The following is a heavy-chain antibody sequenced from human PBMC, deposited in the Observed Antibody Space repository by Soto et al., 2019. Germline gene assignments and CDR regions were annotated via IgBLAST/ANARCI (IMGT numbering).Heavy chain of an antibody. V-gene: IGHV4-30-2*01. D-gene: IGHD3-10*01. CDR2: IYHSGST. CDR3: ARENNVLPGGYFDY. Sequence: QLQLQESGSGLVKPSQTLSLTCPVSGGSISSDGYSWSWIRQPPGKGLEWIGYIYHSGSTYYNPSLKSRVTISVDRSKNQFSLKLSSVTAADTAVYYCARENNVLPGGYFDYWGQGTLVTVSS. CDR1: GGSISSDGYS. J-gene: IGHJ4*02.